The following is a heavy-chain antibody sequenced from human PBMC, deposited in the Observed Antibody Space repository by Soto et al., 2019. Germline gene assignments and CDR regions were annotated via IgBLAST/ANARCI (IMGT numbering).Heavy chain of an antibody. J-gene: IGHJ6*03. CDR3: ARDRPQLVLSYYYYYMDV. CDR2: ISSSSSTI. V-gene: IGHV3-48*01. D-gene: IGHD6-6*01. CDR1: GFTFSSYS. Sequence: EVQLVESGGGLVQPGGSLRLSCAASGFTFSSYSMNWVRQATGKGLEWVSYISSSSSTIYYADSVKGRFTISRDNAKNSLYLQMNSLRAEDTAMYYCARDRPQLVLSYYYYYMDVWGKGTTVTVSS.